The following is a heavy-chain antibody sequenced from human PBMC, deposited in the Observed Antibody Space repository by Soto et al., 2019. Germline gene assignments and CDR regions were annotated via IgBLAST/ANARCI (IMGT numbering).Heavy chain of an antibody. CDR3: AREVEMATIIDY. Sequence: KTSETLSLTCTVSGGSISSYYWSWIRQPPGKGLEWIGYIYYSGSTNYNPSLKSRVTISVDTSKNQFSLKLSSVTAADTAVYYCAREVEMATIIDYWGQGTLVTVSS. D-gene: IGHD5-12*01. J-gene: IGHJ4*02. CDR2: IYYSGST. CDR1: GGSISSYY. V-gene: IGHV4-59*01.